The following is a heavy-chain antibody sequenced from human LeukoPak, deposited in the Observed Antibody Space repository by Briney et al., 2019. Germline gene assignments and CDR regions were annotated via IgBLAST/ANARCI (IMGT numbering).Heavy chain of an antibody. CDR1: GYTFTNYA. CDR3: ARAVKYRSGPLTDLLPYYFDY. Sequence: GASVKVSCKASGYTFTNYAMHWVRQAPGQRLEWMGWINTGNGNTKYSQEFQGRVTITRDTPANTAYMELSSLRSEDMAVYYCARAVKYRSGPLTDLLPYYFDYWGQGTLVTVSS. D-gene: IGHD6-19*01. CDR2: INTGNGNT. V-gene: IGHV1-3*03. J-gene: IGHJ4*02.